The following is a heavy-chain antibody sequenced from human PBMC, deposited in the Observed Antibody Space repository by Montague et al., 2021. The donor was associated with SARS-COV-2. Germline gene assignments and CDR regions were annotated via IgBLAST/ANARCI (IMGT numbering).Heavy chain of an antibody. CDR1: GDSVSTNNAT. J-gene: IGHJ4*02. V-gene: IGHV6-1*01. Sequence: CAISGDSVSTNNATWNWVRQSPSGDLEWLGRTYFWSKWYNDYAVSVKSRITINPDTSKNQFSLQLKSETPKDTAIYFCGRVFAPAGTFDFWGQGTLVTVSS. D-gene: IGHD6-13*01. CDR3: GRVFAPAGTFDF. CDR2: TYFWSKWYN.